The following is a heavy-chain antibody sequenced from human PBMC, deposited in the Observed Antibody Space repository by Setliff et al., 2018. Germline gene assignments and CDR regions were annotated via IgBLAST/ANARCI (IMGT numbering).Heavy chain of an antibody. CDR3: ATWNGRYSDY. CDR1: GFTFSNYE. J-gene: IGHJ4*02. CDR2: ISYDASNK. V-gene: IGHV3-30*01. Sequence: GGSLRLSCAASGFTFSNYEMHWVRQAPGKGPEWVAVISYDASNKYYADSVKGRFTISRDNSKNTLSLQMNSLRAEDTAVYYCATWNGRYSDYWGQGTLVTAPQ. D-gene: IGHD1-26*01.